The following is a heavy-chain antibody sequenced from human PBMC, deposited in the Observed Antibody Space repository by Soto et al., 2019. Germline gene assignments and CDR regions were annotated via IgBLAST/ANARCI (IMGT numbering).Heavy chain of an antibody. CDR2: ISYDGSNK. J-gene: IGHJ6*03. CDR3: AKEGVVTGYYYYYMDV. D-gene: IGHD3-22*01. CDR1: GFIFTSYG. V-gene: IGHV3-30*18. Sequence: GGSLRLSCAASGFIFTSYGMHWVRQAPGKGLEWVAVISYDGSNKYSADSVKGRFTISRDNSKSTLYLQMDSLRTEDTAVYYCAKEGVVTGYYYYYMDVWGKGTTVTVSS.